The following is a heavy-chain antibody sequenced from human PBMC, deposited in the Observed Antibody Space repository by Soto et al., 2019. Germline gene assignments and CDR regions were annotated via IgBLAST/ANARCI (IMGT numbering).Heavy chain of an antibody. J-gene: IGHJ3*01. Sequence: GGSLRLSCAASGFIFSSYWMHWVRQVPGKGPVWVARINSDGRNTKYTDSVKGRFTISRDNSENTLFLHMDSLRHEDTAVYHCVKGDLDTAVVNSPDAFDFWGQGTMVTVSS. CDR2: INSDGRNT. CDR1: GFIFSSYW. D-gene: IGHD5-18*01. CDR3: VKGDLDTAVVNSPDAFDF. V-gene: IGHV3-74*03.